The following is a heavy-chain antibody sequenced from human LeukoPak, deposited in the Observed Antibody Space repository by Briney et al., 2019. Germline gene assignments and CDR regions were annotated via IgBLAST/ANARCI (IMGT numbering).Heavy chain of an antibody. CDR1: EFTFSRHW. V-gene: IGHV3-7*01. CDR3: AKERTPYDYGAEFEY. Sequence: GGSLRLSCAASEFTFSRHWMNWVRQAPGKGLEWVANIKPDGSEKYYVDSVKGRFTISRDNAENSLYLQMNSLRVEDTAVYYCAKERTPYDYGAEFEYWGQGTLVTVSS. D-gene: IGHD3-16*01. CDR2: IKPDGSEK. J-gene: IGHJ4*02.